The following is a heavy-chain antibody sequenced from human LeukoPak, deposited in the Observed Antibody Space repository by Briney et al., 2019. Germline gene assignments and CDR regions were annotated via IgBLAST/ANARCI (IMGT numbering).Heavy chain of an antibody. CDR1: GFTFSRYS. J-gene: IGHJ6*03. CDR2: ISGTSIYK. CDR3: ARERKSNYYLDV. V-gene: IGHV3-21*01. Sequence: PGGSLRLSCAASGFTFSRYSMNWVRQAPGRGLEWVSSISGTSIYKYYADSMKGRFTISRDNAKNSLYLQMNNLRAEDTAVYYCARERKSNYYLDVWGKGTTVTVSS.